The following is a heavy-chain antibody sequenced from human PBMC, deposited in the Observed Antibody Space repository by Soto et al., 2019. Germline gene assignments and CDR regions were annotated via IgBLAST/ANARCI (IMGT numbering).Heavy chain of an antibody. CDR1: GGSFSGYY. V-gene: IGHV4-34*01. D-gene: IGHD2-2*01. J-gene: IGHJ6*03. CDR3: ARSSTSRYYYYMDV. CDR2: ITHSGST. Sequence: QVQLQQWGAGLLKPSETLSLTCAVYGGSFSGYYWSWIRHPPGKGLAWIGEITHSGSTNYKPSLKGRRPMSVDTSKNQFSLKLSSVTAADTAVYYCARSSTSRYYYYMDVWGKGTTVTVSS.